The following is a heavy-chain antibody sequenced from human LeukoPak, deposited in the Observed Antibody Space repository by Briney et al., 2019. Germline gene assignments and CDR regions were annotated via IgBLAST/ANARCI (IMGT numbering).Heavy chain of an antibody. D-gene: IGHD6-19*01. J-gene: IGHJ4*02. V-gene: IGHV3-23*01. CDR3: AKEYSSGWTPDRFDY. CDR1: GFTFSSYA. Sequence: GGSLRLSCAASGFTFSSYAMSWVRQAPGKGLEWVSAISGSGGSTYYADSVKGRFTIPRDNSKNTLYLQMNSLRAEDTAVYYCAKEYSSGWTPDRFDYWGQGTLVTVSS. CDR2: ISGSGGST.